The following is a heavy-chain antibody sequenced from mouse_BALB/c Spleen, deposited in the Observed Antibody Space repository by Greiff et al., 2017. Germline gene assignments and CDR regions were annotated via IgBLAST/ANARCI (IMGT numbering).Heavy chain of an antibody. Sequence: VQLQQPGAELVKPGASVKLSCKASGYTFTSYWMHWVKQRPGQGLEWIGEINPSNGRTNYNEKFKSKATLTVDKSSSTAYMQLSSLTSEDSAVYYCARGYYGTYAMDYWGQGTSVTVSS. J-gene: IGHJ4*01. CDR1: GYTFTSYW. D-gene: IGHD1-1*01. V-gene: IGHV1S81*02. CDR3: ARGYYGTYAMDY. CDR2: INPSNGRT.